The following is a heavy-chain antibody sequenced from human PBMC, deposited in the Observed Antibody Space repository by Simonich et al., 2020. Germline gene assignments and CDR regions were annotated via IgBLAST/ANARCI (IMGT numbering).Heavy chain of an antibody. CDR2: ISSSSSYI. J-gene: IGHJ4*02. D-gene: IGHD3-10*01. V-gene: IGHV3-21*01. CDR1: GFTFSSYS. CDR3: ARDTSYYGSGSYYFDY. Sequence: GGGLVKPGGSLRLSCAASGFTFSSYSMNWVRQDPGKGLEWVSSISSSSSYIDYADSVKGRFTISRDNAKNSLYLQMNSLRAEDTAVYYCARDTSYYGSGSYYFDYWGQGTLVTVSS.